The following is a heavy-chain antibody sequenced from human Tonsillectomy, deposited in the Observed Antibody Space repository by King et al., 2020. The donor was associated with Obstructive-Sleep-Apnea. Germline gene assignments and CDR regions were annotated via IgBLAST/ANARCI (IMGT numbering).Heavy chain of an antibody. CDR3: ARHRGVEDYGGYGDYFDY. CDR1: GGSINNYY. D-gene: IGHD5-12*01. J-gene: IGHJ4*02. V-gene: IGHV4-59*08. Sequence: QLQESGPGLVKPSETLSLTCSVSGGSINNYYWSWIRQPPGKGLEWIGYVYYSGNTNFNPSLKSRVTISAYTSTLQFSLRLSSVTAADTAVYYCARHRGVEDYGGYGDYFDYWGQGTLVTVSS. CDR2: VYYSGNT.